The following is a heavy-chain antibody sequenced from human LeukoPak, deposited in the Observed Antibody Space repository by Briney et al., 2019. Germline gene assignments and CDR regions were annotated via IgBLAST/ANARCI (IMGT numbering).Heavy chain of an antibody. V-gene: IGHV3-23*01. CDR1: GFAFSNYV. Sequence: GGSLRLSCAASGFAFSNYVMSWVRQAPGKGLEWVSSITNSCDTTYYADSVKGLFTISRDNSKNTLYLQINSLRAEDTALYYCAKRYSSTSFGVDCWGQGTLVTVSS. CDR2: ITNSCDTT. D-gene: IGHD6-13*01. CDR3: AKRYSSTSFGVDC. J-gene: IGHJ4*02.